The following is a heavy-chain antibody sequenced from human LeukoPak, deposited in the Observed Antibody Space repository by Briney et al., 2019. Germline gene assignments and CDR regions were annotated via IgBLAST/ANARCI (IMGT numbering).Heavy chain of an antibody. CDR3: ARDFSGFGESADH. CDR2: MSDTSNYI. D-gene: IGHD3-10*01. J-gene: IGHJ5*02. Sequence: GGSLRLSCAASGFTFINYNMIWVRQAPGKGLEWVSSMSDTSNYIYYADSVKGRFTISRDNAKKSLFLQMNSLRVEDTAVYYCARDFSGFGESADHWGQGTLVTVSS. CDR1: GFTFINYN. V-gene: IGHV3-21*01.